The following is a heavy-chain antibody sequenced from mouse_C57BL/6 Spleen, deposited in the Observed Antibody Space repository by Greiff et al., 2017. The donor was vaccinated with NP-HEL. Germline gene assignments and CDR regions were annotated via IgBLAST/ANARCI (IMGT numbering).Heavy chain of an antibody. CDR3: ARKDGNYDYAMDY. J-gene: IGHJ4*01. CDR1: GYTFTSYW. D-gene: IGHD2-1*01. Sequence: QVQLQQPGAELVKPGASVKMSCKASGYTFTSYWITWVKQRPGHGLEWIGDIYPGSGSTNYNEKFQSKATLTVDTSSSTAYRQLSSLTSEDSAVYYCARKDGNYDYAMDYWGQGTSVTVSS. V-gene: IGHV1-55*01. CDR2: IYPGSGST.